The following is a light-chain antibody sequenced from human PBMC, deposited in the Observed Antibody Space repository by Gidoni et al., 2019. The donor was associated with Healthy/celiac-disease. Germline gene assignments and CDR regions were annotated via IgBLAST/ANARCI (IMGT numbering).Light chain of an antibody. CDR1: QSVLYSSNNKNY. J-gene: IGKJ3*01. CDR2: WES. Sequence: DIVMTQSPDSLAVSLCERATINCKSSQSVLYSSNNKNYLAWYQQKPGQPPKLLIYWESTRESGVPDRFSGSGSGTDFTLTISSLQAEDVAVYYCQQYYSTPFTFGPGTKVDIK. CDR3: QQYYSTPFT. V-gene: IGKV4-1*01.